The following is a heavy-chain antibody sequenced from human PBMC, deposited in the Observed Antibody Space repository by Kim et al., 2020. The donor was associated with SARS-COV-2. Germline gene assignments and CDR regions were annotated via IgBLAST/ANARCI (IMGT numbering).Heavy chain of an antibody. Sequence: SETLSLTCTVSGGSISSGGYYWSWIRQHPGKGLEWIGYIYYSGSTYYNPSLKSRVTISVDTSKNQFSLKLSSVTAADTAVYYCARVALRLRLGELSLDYFDYWGQGTLVTVSS. J-gene: IGHJ4*02. CDR2: IYYSGST. CDR1: GGSISSGGYY. CDR3: ARVALRLRLGELSLDYFDY. V-gene: IGHV4-31*03. D-gene: IGHD3-16*02.